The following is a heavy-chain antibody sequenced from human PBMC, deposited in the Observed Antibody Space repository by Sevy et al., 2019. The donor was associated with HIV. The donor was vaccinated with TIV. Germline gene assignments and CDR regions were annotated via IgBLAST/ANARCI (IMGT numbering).Heavy chain of an antibody. J-gene: IGHJ4*02. CDR3: ASRNWNHAPDY. CDR1: GGSFSGYY. CDR2: INHSGST. Sequence: SETLSLTCAVYGGSFSGYYWSWIRQPPGKGLEWIGEINHSGSTNYNPSLKSRVTISVDTSKNQFSLKLSSVTAADTAVYYCASRNWNHAPDYWGQGTLVTVSS. D-gene: IGHD1-20*01. V-gene: IGHV4-34*01.